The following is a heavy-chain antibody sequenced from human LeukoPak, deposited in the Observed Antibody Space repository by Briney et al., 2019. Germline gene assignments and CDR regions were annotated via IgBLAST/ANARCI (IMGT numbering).Heavy chain of an antibody. J-gene: IGHJ6*03. D-gene: IGHD5-18*01. CDR1: GGSISSYY. CDR2: IHTSGST. CDR3: ARVGSSYGVYYYYMDV. V-gene: IGHV4-4*07. Sequence: PSETLSLTCTVSGGSISSYYWSWIRQPAGKGLEWIGRIHTSGSTNYNPSLKSRVTMSVDTSKNQFSLKLSSVTAADTAVYYCARVGSSYGVYYYYMDVWGKGTTVTISS.